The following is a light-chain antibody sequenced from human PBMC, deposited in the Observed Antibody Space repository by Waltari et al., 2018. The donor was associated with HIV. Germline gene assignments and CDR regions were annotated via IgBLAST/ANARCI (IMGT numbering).Light chain of an antibody. CDR1: TSDVRAYDY. Sequence: QSALTQPASDSGSPGQSITISCTGTTSDVRAYDYVSWYQQHPGKAPKLMIYEVNNRPSGVSNRFSGSKSGNTASLTISGLQAEDGADYYCSSYTSSDTLVFGAGTKLTVL. CDR3: SSYTSSDTLV. J-gene: IGLJ3*02. V-gene: IGLV2-14*01. CDR2: EVN.